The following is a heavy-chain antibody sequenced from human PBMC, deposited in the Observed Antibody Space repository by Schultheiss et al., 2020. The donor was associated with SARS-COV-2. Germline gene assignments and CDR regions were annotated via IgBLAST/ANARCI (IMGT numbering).Heavy chain of an antibody. Sequence: SETLSLTCTVSGGSISGYYWSWIRQPPGKGLEWVGYFYYSGSTNYNPSLKSRVTMSVDTSKNQFSLKLSSVTAADTAVYYCARVGVANLGAFDYWGQGTLVTVSS. J-gene: IGHJ4*02. V-gene: IGHV4-59*01. CDR1: GGSISGYY. CDR3: ARVGVANLGAFDY. D-gene: IGHD3-3*01. CDR2: FYYSGST.